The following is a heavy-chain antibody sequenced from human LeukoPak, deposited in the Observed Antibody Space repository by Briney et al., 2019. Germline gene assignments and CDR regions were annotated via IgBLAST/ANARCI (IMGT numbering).Heavy chain of an antibody. Sequence: GGPLRLSCAASGFTVSNNCMSWVRRAAGKARGWVGLIYSAGGTYYADSVKGRFTTSRDKSKNTLHLQMNSLRGEHTAVYYCVRNSGDLGAWGQGTLVTVSS. CDR2: IYSAGGT. J-gene: IGHJ5*02. D-gene: IGHD2-21*02. CDR1: GFTVSNNC. V-gene: IGHV3-53*01. CDR3: VRNSGDLGA.